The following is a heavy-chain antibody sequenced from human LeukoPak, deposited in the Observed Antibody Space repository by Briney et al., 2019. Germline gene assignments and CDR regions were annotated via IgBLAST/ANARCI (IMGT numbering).Heavy chain of an antibody. Sequence: ASVKVPCKASGYTFSNYGMSWVRQAPGQGLEWMGWISGHNGNTKYAQKVQGRVTMTTDTSTTTAFLGLRSLRSEDTAVYYCARDTSSGWYFFEYWGQGTLITVST. CDR3: ARDTSSGWYFFEY. J-gene: IGHJ4*02. V-gene: IGHV1-18*01. CDR2: ISGHNGNT. D-gene: IGHD6-19*01. CDR1: GYTFSNYG.